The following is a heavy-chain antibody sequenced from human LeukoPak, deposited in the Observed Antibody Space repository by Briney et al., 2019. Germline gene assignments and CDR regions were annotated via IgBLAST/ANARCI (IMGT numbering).Heavy chain of an antibody. Sequence: PGGSLRLSCAASGFTFSSYAMSWVRQAPGKGLEWVSAISGSGGSTYYADSVKGRFTISRDNSKNTLYLQMNSLRAEDTAVYYCARDTGAYYDSGGLDYWGQGTLVTVSS. D-gene: IGHD3-22*01. V-gene: IGHV3-23*01. J-gene: IGHJ4*02. CDR2: ISGSGGST. CDR1: GFTFSSYA. CDR3: ARDTGAYYDSGGLDY.